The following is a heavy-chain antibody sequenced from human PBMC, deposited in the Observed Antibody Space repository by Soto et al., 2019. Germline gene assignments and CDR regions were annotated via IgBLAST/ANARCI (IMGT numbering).Heavy chain of an antibody. V-gene: IGHV4-59*01. D-gene: IGHD2-2*01. Sequence: QVQLQESGPGLVKPSETLSLTCTVSGVSISDYYWSWIRQPPGQGLEWIGYIHYSGSTDDNPSLKSRVTISVDTSKNQFSLELTSVTATDTAVYYCARDFGRHCSSTSCDPFYFDYWGQGTLVTVSS. J-gene: IGHJ4*02. CDR3: ARDFGRHCSSTSCDPFYFDY. CDR1: GVSISDYY. CDR2: IHYSGST.